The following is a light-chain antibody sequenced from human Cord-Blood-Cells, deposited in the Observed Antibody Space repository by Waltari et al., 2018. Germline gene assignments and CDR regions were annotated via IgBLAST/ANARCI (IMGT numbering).Light chain of an antibody. V-gene: IGKV3-11*01. CDR2: DAS. CDR1: QSVSSY. CDR3: QQRSNWPKT. Sequence: VLTQSPATLSLYPAERAPLSCRASQSVSSYLAWYQQKPGQAPRLLIYDASNRATGIPARFSGSGSGTDFTLSISSLVPEDFAVYYWQQRSNWPKTFGQGTKVEI. J-gene: IGKJ1*01.